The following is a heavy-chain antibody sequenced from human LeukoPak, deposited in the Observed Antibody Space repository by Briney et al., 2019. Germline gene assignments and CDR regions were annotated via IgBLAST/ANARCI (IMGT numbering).Heavy chain of an antibody. V-gene: IGHV3-21*01. CDR2: ISSSSYI. CDR3: ARGWETGYQLLPPYYYYYYMDV. CDR1: GFTFSSYS. D-gene: IGHD2-2*01. Sequence: SGGSLRLSCAASGFTFSSYSMNWVRQAPGKGLEWVSSISSSSYIYYADSVKGRFTISRDNAKNSLYLQMNSLRAEDTAVYYCARGWETGYQLLPPYYYYYYMDVWGKGTTVTVSS. J-gene: IGHJ6*03.